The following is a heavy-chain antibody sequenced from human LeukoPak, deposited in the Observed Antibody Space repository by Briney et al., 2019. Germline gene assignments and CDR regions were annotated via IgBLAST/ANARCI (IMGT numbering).Heavy chain of an antibody. V-gene: IGHV3-48*03. CDR2: LSSSGSAF. Sequence: GGTLRLSCAASGFTFRSYEMNWVRQAPGKGLEWIAYLSSSGSAFSYADSVKGRFTIARDNAKNSVYLEMNSLRADDTAVYYCARSARLMKGVVEVTALDDWGQGTLVTVSS. CDR1: GFTFRSYE. D-gene: IGHD3-3*01. CDR3: ARSARLMKGVVEVTALDD. J-gene: IGHJ4*02.